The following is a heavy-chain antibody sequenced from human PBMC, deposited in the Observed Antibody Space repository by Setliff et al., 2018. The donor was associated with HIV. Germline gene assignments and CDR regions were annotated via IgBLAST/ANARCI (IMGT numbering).Heavy chain of an antibody. CDR1: GGTFSSYA. CDR2: IIPFFHSQ. Sequence: SVKVSCKAFGGTFSSYAFSWVREAPGQGLEWMGGIIPFFHSQNYAQRFQGRLTITADEFTTTAYMELGSPTPEDTAIYFCATRPVSGNVWKAHYYGIDVWGQGTMVTVSS. V-gene: IGHV1-69*13. D-gene: IGHD6-19*01. J-gene: IGHJ6*02. CDR3: ATRPVSGNVWKAHYYGIDV.